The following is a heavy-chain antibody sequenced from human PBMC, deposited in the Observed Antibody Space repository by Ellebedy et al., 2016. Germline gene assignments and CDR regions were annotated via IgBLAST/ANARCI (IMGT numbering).Heavy chain of an antibody. CDR3: GRGGVMSRIRH. CDR2: VNHSGNT. Sequence: SETLSLTCTVSGGSIITTEYYWSWVRQAPGKGLEWIGEVNHSGNTDYNPSLRSRVTISADTSKNQISLIMDSVTAADTAVYYCGRGGVMSRIRHWGQGTLVTVSS. CDR1: GGSIITTEYY. D-gene: IGHD3-16*01. V-gene: IGHV4-39*07. J-gene: IGHJ1*01.